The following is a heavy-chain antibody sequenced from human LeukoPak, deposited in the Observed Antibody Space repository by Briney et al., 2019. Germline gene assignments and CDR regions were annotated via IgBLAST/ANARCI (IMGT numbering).Heavy chain of an antibody. CDR1: GGTFSSYA. CDR3: AGDPTTGTTGGSDY. D-gene: IGHD1-1*01. J-gene: IGHJ4*02. V-gene: IGHV1-69*05. Sequence: SVKVSCKASGGTFSSYAISWVRQAPGQGLEWMGGIIPIFGTANYAQKFQGRVTITTDESTSIAYMELSSLRSEDTAVYYCAGDPTTGTTGGSDYWGQGTLVTVSS. CDR2: IIPIFGTA.